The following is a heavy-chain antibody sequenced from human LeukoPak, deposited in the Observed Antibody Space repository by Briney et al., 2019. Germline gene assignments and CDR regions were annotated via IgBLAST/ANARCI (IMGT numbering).Heavy chain of an antibody. J-gene: IGHJ3*02. CDR2: ISGGRGTT. Sequence: GGSLRLSCAASGFTFRNYGMSWVRQAPGKVLEWVSVISGGRGTTYYADSVKGRFTISRDNSENILYLQMNSLRAEDTAVYHCAKTYYYDSSGYWSAFDIWGQGTMVTVSS. CDR3: AKTYYYDSSGYWSAFDI. CDR1: GFTFRNYG. V-gene: IGHV3-23*01. D-gene: IGHD3-22*01.